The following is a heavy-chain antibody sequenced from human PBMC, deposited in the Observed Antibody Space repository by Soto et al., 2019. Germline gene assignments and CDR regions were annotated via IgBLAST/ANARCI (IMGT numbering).Heavy chain of an antibody. D-gene: IGHD3-10*02. CDR2: IFYSGST. J-gene: IGHJ5*01. V-gene: IGHV4-59*01. CDR1: GGSISSYY. CDR3: ASMIGDPVLSFDS. Sequence: QVQLQESGPGLVKPSETLSLTCTVSGGSISSYYWSWIRQPPGKGLEWIGFIFYSGSTSYNPSLKSRVTISIDTSEYPFSLKLNSGTAAATAVYYCASMIGDPVLSFDSWGQGTLVAVSS.